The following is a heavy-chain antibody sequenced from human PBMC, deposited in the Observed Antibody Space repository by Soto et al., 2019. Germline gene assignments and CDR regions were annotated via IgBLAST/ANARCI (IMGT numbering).Heavy chain of an antibody. Sequence: GESLKISCAASGFTFSSYAMSWVRQAPGKGLEWVSAISGSGGSTYYADSVKGRFTISRDNSKNTLYLQMNSLRAEDTAVYYCAKGSDIVVVPAAILYDYWGQGTLVTVSS. D-gene: IGHD2-2*02. CDR1: GFTFSSYA. CDR2: ISGSGGST. CDR3: AKGSDIVVVPAAILYDY. V-gene: IGHV3-23*01. J-gene: IGHJ4*02.